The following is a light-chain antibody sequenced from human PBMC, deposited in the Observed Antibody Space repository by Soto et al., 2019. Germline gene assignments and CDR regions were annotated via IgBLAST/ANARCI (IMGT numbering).Light chain of an antibody. CDR1: SSHIGSKT. V-gene: IGLV1-44*01. CDR3: AAWDDSLNGVV. J-gene: IGLJ2*01. Sequence: QSVLTQPPSASGTPGQRVTISCSGRSSHIGSKTVNWYQQLPGTAPKLLIYSNNQRPSGVPDRFSGSKSGTSASLAISGLQSEDEADYYCAAWDDSLNGVVFGGGTKLTVL. CDR2: SNN.